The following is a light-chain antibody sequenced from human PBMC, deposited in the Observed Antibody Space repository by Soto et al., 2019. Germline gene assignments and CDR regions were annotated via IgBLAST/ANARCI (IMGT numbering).Light chain of an antibody. V-gene: IGLV1-44*01. CDR3: SAWDANISRPV. CDR1: SSDIGSNP. Sequence: QSVLTQPPSASGTPGQRVAISCSGGSSDIGSNPVNWYLHLPGAAPKLLIYRDNQRPSGVPDRFSGSTSGTSASLPISGLQSADEAAYFCSAWDANISRPVFGGGTKLTVL. CDR2: RDN. J-gene: IGLJ2*01.